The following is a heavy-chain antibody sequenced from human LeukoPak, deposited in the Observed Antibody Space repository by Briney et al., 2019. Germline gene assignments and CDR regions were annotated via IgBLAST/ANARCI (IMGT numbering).Heavy chain of an antibody. CDR2: IFSNDEK. J-gene: IGHJ6*03. D-gene: IGHD2-2*01. V-gene: IGHV2-26*01. CDR1: GFSLSNARMG. Sequence: GSGPTLVNPTETLTLTCTVSGFSLSNARMGVSWIRQPPGKALEWLAHIFSNDEKSYSTSLKSRLTIFKDTSKSQVVLTMTNMDPVDTATYYCARIGCSSTSCYYYYYYYMDVWGKGTTVTVSS. CDR3: ARIGCSSTSCYYYYYYYMDV.